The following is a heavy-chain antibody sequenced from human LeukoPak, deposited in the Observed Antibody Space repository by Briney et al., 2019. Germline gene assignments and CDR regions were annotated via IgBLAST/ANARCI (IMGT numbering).Heavy chain of an antibody. J-gene: IGHJ4*02. CDR1: GFSFSNYA. V-gene: IGHV3-30-3*01. CDR2: ISYDGSNK. D-gene: IGHD5-18*01. CDR3: ARDSYGLDY. Sequence: GSVTLYCAASGFSFSNYAMHWVGQAPGKGLEWVAVISYDGSNKYYADSVKGRFTISRDNSKNTLYLQMNSLRGEDTAVYYCARDSYGLDYWGQGALVTVSS.